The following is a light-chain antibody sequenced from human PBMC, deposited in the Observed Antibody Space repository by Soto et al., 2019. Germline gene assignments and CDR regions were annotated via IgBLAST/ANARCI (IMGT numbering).Light chain of an antibody. V-gene: IGLV7-46*01. CDR2: DTT. J-gene: IGLJ1*01. Sequence: QAVVTQEPSLTVSPGGTVTLTCGSSTGAVTNGHYPYWFQQKPGQAPRTLIYDTTSRHSWTPARFSGSLLGGKAALTLSGAQPEDEAEYYCLLSYNGPYVFGTGTKVTAL. CDR1: TGAVTNGHY. CDR3: LLSYNGPYV.